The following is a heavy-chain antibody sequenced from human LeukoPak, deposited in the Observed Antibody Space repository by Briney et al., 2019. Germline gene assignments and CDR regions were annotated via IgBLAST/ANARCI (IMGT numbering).Heavy chain of an antibody. CDR3: ARDGYNKLHYWYFDL. Sequence: VASVKVSCKASGGTFSSYAISWVRQAPGQGLEWMGGIIPIFGTANYAQKFQGRVTITADESTSTAYMELSSLRSEDTAVYYCARDGYNKLHYWYFDLWGRGTLVTVSS. V-gene: IGHV1-69*01. CDR1: GGTFSSYA. CDR2: IIPIFGTA. D-gene: IGHD5-24*01. J-gene: IGHJ2*01.